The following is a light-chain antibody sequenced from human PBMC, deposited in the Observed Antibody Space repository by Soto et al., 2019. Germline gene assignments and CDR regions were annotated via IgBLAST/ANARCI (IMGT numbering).Light chain of an antibody. CDR2: GES. J-gene: IGKJ2*01. V-gene: IGKV3-20*01. CDR1: QSVISAY. CDR3: QLYGTSRYT. Sequence: EIVLTQSPGTLSLSPGERATLSCRASQSVISAYIAWYQQKPGRAPRLLVFGESNRATGIPDRFSGSGSGTDFTLTISSLEPDEFAIYYCQLYGTSRYTFGQGTKLEIK.